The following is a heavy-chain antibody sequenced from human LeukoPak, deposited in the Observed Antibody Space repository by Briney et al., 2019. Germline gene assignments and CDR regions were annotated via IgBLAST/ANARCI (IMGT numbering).Heavy chain of an antibody. J-gene: IGHJ4*02. D-gene: IGHD5-24*01. Sequence: GGSLRLSCSASGLTFNTYSMHWVRQTAAKGLECVATLSSIGGGTYYPDSVKGRFTISRDNSKNTLYPQMSSLRPEDTAVYYCVSGQSLEGYFDYWGQGTLVIVSS. CDR2: LSSIGGGT. CDR3: VSGQSLEGYFDY. CDR1: GLTFNTYS. V-gene: IGHV3-64D*09.